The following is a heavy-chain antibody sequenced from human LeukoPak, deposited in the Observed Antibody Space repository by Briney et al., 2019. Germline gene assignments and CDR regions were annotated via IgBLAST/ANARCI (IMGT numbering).Heavy chain of an antibody. CDR2: VSSDGRDQ. J-gene: IGHJ6*03. V-gene: IGHV3-30*04. CDR1: GFTFNSYA. CDR3: ARVSKPGWFDYYYMDV. Sequence: GGSLRLSCAASGFTFNSYAMKWVRQAPGKGLEWLAVVSSDGRDQYYGDSVQGRITVSRDNSKNTLYLQMDNLRFEDTAVYYCARVSKPGWFDYYYMDVWGKGTTVIVSS. D-gene: IGHD3-10*01.